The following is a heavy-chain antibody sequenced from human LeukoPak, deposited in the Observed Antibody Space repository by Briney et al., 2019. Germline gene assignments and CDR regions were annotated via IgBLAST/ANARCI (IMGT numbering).Heavy chain of an antibody. Sequence: GGSLRLSCAASGFTVSSYAMSWVRQAPGKGLEWVSAISGSGGSTYYADSVKGRFTISRDNSKNTLYLQMNSLRAEDTAVYYCAKSVRIFGVVSGIDYWGQGTLVTVSS. CDR1: GFTVSSYA. J-gene: IGHJ4*02. D-gene: IGHD3-3*01. CDR3: AKSVRIFGVVSGIDY. V-gene: IGHV3-23*01. CDR2: ISGSGGST.